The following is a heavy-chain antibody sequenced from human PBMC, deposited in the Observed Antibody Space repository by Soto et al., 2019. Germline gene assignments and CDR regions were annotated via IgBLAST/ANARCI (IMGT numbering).Heavy chain of an antibody. V-gene: IGHV4-30-4*08. CDR1: GGSISSEYFH. J-gene: IGHJ6*02. CDR3: AREDDGGDRDYYGLDV. Sequence: QVQLQQSGPGLVEPSQTLSLTCAVSGGSISSEYFHWTRNRQSPGKGLEWIGYIHYTGSIMYNPSFKSRLTMAVDTTKNQFSLQLTSVTAADTAVYFCAREDDGGDRDYYGLDVWGQGTTVTVSS. D-gene: IGHD2-21*02. CDR2: IHYTGSI.